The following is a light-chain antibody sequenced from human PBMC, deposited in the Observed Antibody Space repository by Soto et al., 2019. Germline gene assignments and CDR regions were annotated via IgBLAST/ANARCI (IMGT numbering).Light chain of an antibody. CDR3: CSYTGSNTPVV. J-gene: IGLJ2*01. CDR1: SSDVGGYNY. V-gene: IGLV2-14*01. CDR2: DVS. Sequence: QSALTQPASVSGSPGQSITISCTGTSSDVGGYNYVSWYQQHPGKAPNLIIFDVSNRPSGVSNRFSGSKSGNSASLTISGLQAEDEADYYCCSYTGSNTPVVFGGGTQLTVL.